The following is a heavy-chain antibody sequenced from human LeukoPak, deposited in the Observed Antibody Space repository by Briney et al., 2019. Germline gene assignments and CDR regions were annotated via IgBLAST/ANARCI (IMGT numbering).Heavy chain of an antibody. CDR2: MNPNSGNT. J-gene: IGHJ6*02. D-gene: IGHD6-19*01. V-gene: IGHV1-8*01. Sequence: ASVKVSCKASGYTFTSYDINWVRQATGQGLEWMGWMNPNSGNTGYAQRFQGRVTMTRNTSISTAYMELSSLRSEDTAVYYCAGDGPVSTVAGTDYYYGMDVWGQGTTVTVSS. CDR1: GYTFTSYD. CDR3: AGDGPVSTVAGTDYYYGMDV.